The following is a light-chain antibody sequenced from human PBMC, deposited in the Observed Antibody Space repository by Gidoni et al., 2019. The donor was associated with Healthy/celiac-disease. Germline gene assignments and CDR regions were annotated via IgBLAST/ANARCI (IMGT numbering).Light chain of an antibody. Sequence: IQMTQSPSSLSASVGDRVTITCRASQCISNYLNWYQQKPGKAPKLLIYAASSLQSGVPSRFSGSGSGTDFTLTISSLQPEDFATYYCQQSYSTPDTFGQGTKLEIK. CDR1: QCISNY. CDR3: QQSYSTPDT. CDR2: AAS. V-gene: IGKV1-39*01. J-gene: IGKJ2*01.